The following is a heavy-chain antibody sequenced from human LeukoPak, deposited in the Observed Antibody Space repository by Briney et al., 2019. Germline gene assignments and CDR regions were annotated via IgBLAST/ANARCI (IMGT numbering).Heavy chain of an antibody. CDR2: IYPGDSDT. D-gene: IGHD6-19*01. CDR1: GYSFTTYW. J-gene: IGHJ2*01. CDR3: ARRSSGWNIWYFDL. V-gene: IGHV5-51*01. Sequence: GESLKISCEGSGYSFTTYWICWVRQMPGKGLEWMGIIYPGDSDTRYSPSFQGQVTISADKSISTAYLQWSSLKASDTAMYYCARRSSGWNIWYFDLWGRGTLVTVSS.